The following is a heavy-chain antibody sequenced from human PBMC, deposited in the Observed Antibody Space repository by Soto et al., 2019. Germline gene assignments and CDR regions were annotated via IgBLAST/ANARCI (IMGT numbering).Heavy chain of an antibody. CDR3: ARAHTPSDIVVVPAATLYYYYYGMDV. V-gene: IGHV3-30-3*01. Sequence: QVQLVESGGGVVQPGRSLRLSCAASGFTFSSYAMHWVRQAPGKGLEWVAVISYDGSNKYYADSVKSRFTISRDNSKNTLYLRMNSLRAEDTAVYYCARAHTPSDIVVVPAATLYYYYYGMDVWGQGTTVTVSS. D-gene: IGHD2-2*01. CDR1: GFTFSSYA. CDR2: ISYDGSNK. J-gene: IGHJ6*02.